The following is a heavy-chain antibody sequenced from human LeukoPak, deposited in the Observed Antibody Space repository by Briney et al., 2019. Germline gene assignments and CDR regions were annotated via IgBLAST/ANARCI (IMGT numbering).Heavy chain of an antibody. V-gene: IGHV4-31*03. Sequence: SETLSLTCTVSGGSISSGGHYWSWIRQHPGKGLEWIGYINYSGSTYYNPSLKSRVTISVDTSQNQFSLKLSSVTAADTAVYYCARDQAIFGAGYYYGMDVWGQGTTVTVSS. D-gene: IGHD3-3*01. CDR3: ARDQAIFGAGYYYGMDV. CDR2: INYSGST. J-gene: IGHJ6*02. CDR1: GGSISSGGHY.